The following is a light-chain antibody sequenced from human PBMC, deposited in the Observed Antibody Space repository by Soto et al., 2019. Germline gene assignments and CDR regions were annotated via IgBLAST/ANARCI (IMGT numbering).Light chain of an antibody. J-gene: IGLJ1*01. V-gene: IGLV2-11*01. CDR1: SSDVGGYNY. CDR3: CSNAGSYPFV. Sequence: ALAQPRSVSGSPGQSVTISCTGTSSDVGGYNYVSWYQHHTGKAPKLMIYDVDKRPSGVPGRFSGSKSGNTASLTTSGLQAEDEADYYCCSNAGSYPFVFGTGTKVTVL. CDR2: DVD.